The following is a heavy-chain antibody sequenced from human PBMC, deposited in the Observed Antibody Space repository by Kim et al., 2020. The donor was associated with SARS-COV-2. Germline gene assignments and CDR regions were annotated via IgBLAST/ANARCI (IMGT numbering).Heavy chain of an antibody. Sequence: SETLSLTCGVSGGSINSNNWWNWVRQSPGKGLEWIGDVYPSGEARYNPSLKSRVSISVDKSTNQFSLKLSSVTAADTAIYYCARDPNDDPSRAFDVWGQGTLVTVSS. D-gene: IGHD1-1*01. CDR2: VYPSGEA. CDR3: ARDPNDDPSRAFDV. V-gene: IGHV4-4*02. J-gene: IGHJ3*01. CDR1: GGSINSNNW.